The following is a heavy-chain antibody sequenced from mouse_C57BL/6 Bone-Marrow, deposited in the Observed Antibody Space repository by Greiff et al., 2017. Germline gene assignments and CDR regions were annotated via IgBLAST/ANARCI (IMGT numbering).Heavy chain of an antibody. J-gene: IGHJ1*03. Sequence: QVQLKQSGAELMKPGASVKLSCKATGYTFTGYWIEWVKQRPGHGLEWIGEILPGSGSTNYNEKFKGKATFTADTSSNTAYMQLSSLTTEDSAIYYCARTGGGITTFCHWYFDVWGTGTTVTVSS. CDR1: GYTFTGYW. V-gene: IGHV1-9*01. CDR3: ARTGGGITTFCHWYFDV. CDR2: ILPGSGST. D-gene: IGHD2-4*01.